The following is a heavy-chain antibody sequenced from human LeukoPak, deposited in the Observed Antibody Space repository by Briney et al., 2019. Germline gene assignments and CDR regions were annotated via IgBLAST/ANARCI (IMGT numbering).Heavy chain of an antibody. J-gene: IGHJ4*02. V-gene: IGHV4-34*01. CDR1: GGSFSGYY. D-gene: IGHD6-19*01. CDR2: INHSGST. CDR3: ARVGGPGYSSGWYRGAIGY. Sequence: SETLSLTCAVYGGSFSGYYWSWIRQPPGKGLEWIGEINHSGSTNYNPSLKSRVTISVDTSKNQFSLKLSPVTAADTAVYYCARVGGPGYSSGWYRGAIGYWGQGTLVTVSS.